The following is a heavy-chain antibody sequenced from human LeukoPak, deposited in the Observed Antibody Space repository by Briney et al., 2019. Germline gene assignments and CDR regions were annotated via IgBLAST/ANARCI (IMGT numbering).Heavy chain of an antibody. CDR2: IYYSGST. J-gene: IGHJ6*02. Sequence: PSETLSLTCTVSGGFISSHYWSWIRQPPGKGLEWIGYIYYSGSTNYNPSLKSRVTISVDTSKNQFSLKLSSVTAADTAVYYCARSEYCTNGVCYTDYYGMDVWGQGTTVTVSS. V-gene: IGHV4-59*08. CDR3: ARSEYCTNGVCYTDYYGMDV. CDR1: GGFISSHY. D-gene: IGHD2-8*01.